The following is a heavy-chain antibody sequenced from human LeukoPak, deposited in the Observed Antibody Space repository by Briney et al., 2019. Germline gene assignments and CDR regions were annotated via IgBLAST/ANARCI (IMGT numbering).Heavy chain of an antibody. CDR3: ARDNDKVVDH. D-gene: IGHD1-1*01. V-gene: IGHV1-18*01. Sequence: ASVKVSCKPSGYTFSNYGISWVRQAPGQGLEWMGWITAYNGNRLYAQRFQGRITSTTDTSTSTSYMELRSLEYDDTAIYYCARDNDKVVDHWGQGTLVTVSS. J-gene: IGHJ4*01. CDR1: GYTFSNYG. CDR2: ITAYNGNR.